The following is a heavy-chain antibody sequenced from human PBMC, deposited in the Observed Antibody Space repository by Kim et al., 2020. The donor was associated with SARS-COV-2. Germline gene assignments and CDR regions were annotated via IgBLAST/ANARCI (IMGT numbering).Heavy chain of an antibody. CDR2: INHSGST. J-gene: IGHJ5*02. CDR1: GGSFSGYY. Sequence: SETLSLTCAVYGGSFSGYYWSWIRQPPGKGLEWIGEINHSGSTNYNPSLKSRVTISVDTSKNQFSLKLSSVTAADTAVYYCARDARYYYAFDPWGQGTLVTVSS. CDR3: ARDARYYYAFDP. D-gene: IGHD3-10*01. V-gene: IGHV4-34*01.